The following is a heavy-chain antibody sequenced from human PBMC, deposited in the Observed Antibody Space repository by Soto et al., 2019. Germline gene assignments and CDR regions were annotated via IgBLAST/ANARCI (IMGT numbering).Heavy chain of an antibody. V-gene: IGHV1-2*02. CDR3: ASTGNYGSETSFRVDY. D-gene: IGHD3-10*01. CDR2: INPNSGAT. Sequence: ASVKVSCKASGYTFTGYYVHWVRQAPGQGLEWMGWINPNSGATIYPQKFQGRVTMTRDTSISTAYMELNSLRFDDTAVYYCASTGNYGSETSFRVDYWGQGTLVTVSS. CDR1: GYTFTGYY. J-gene: IGHJ4*02.